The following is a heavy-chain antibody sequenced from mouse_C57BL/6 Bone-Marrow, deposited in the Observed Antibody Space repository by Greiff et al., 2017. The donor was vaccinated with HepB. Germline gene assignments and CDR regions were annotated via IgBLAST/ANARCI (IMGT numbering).Heavy chain of an antibody. J-gene: IGHJ2*01. D-gene: IGHD2-3*01. CDR1: GYTFTSYW. CDR2: IDPSDSYT. CDR3: AREGYYEDFDY. V-gene: IGHV1-69*01. Sequence: QVQLKESGAELVMPGASVKLSCKASGYTFTSYWMHWVKQRPGQGLEWIGEIDPSDSYTNYNQKFKGKSTLTVDKSSSTAYMQLSSLTSEDSAVYYCAREGYYEDFDYWGQGTTLTVSS.